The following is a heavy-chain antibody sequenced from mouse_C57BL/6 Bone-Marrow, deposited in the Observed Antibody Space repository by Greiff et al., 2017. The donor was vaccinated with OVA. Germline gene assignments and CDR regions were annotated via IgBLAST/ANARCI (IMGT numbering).Heavy chain of an antibody. CDR3: AREDGNWFAY. Sequence: VQVVESGAELARPGASVKMSCKASGYTFTSYTMHWVKQRPGQGLEWIGYINPSRGYTKYNQKFKDKATLTADKSSSTAYMQLSSLTSEDSAVYYCAREDGNWFAYWGQGTLVTVSA. D-gene: IGHD2-1*01. J-gene: IGHJ3*01. V-gene: IGHV1-4*01. CDR2: INPSRGYT. CDR1: GYTFTSYT.